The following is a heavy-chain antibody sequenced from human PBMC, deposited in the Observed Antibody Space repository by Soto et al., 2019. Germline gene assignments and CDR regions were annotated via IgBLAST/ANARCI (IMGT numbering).Heavy chain of an antibody. D-gene: IGHD3-3*01. CDR1: GYTFTSYD. CDR2: MNPNSGNT. J-gene: IGHJ6*03. V-gene: IGHV1-8*01. CDR3: ARGGSPWRGYYYYYYMDV. Sequence: GASVKVSCKASGYTFTSYDINWVRQATGQGLEWMGWMNPNSGNTGYAQKFQGRVTMTRNTSISTAYMELSSLRSEDTAVYYCARGGSPWRGYYYYYYMDVWGKGTTVTVSS.